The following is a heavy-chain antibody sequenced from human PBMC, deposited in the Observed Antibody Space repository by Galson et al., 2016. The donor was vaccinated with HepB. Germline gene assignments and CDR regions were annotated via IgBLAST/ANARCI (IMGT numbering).Heavy chain of an antibody. V-gene: IGHV1-18*01. CDR1: GYTFTTYG. D-gene: IGHD2-2*01. CDR3: ARDPRKIRYQLLEIYYYYYAMDV. Sequence: SVKVSCKAPGYTFTTYGISWVRQAPGQGLEWMGWISAYNGNTNYAQKLQGRVTVTTDTSTSTAYMELRSLRSDDTAVYYCARDPRKIRYQLLEIYYYYYAMDVWSQGTTVTVSS. CDR2: ISAYNGNT. J-gene: IGHJ6*02.